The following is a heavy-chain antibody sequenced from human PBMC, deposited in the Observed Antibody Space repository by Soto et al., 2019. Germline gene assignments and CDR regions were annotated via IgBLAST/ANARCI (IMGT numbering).Heavy chain of an antibody. J-gene: IGHJ3*01. D-gene: IGHD2-2*01. CDR3: AHAYGGTSWPNDAFDV. CDR2: IYWDDDK. Sequence: QITLKESGPTLVKPTQTLTLTCTFSGFSLSADGVGVGWIRQPPGKALEWLALIYWDDDKRYRPSLKSRLTIPKDTYKNQVVLTMTNMDPVDTATYYCAHAYGGTSWPNDAFDVWGQGTVVTVSS. CDR1: GFSLSADGVG. V-gene: IGHV2-5*02.